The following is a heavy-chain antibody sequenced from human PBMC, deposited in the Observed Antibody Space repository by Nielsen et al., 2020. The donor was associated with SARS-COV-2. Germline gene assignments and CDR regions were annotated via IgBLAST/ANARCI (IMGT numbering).Heavy chain of an antibody. CDR1: GGSFSGYY. Sequence: SETLSLTCAVYGGSFSGYYWSWIRQPPGKGLEWIGEINHSGSTNYNPSLKSRVTISVDTSKNQFSLKLSSVTAADTAVYYCRQQLARRRGCYYYYGMDVWGQGTTVTVSS. J-gene: IGHJ6*02. V-gene: IGHV4-34*01. CDR3: RQQLARRRGCYYYYGMDV. CDR2: INHSGST. D-gene: IGHD6-13*01.